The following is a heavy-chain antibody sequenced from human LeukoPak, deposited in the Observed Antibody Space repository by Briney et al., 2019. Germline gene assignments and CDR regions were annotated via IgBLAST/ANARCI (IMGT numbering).Heavy chain of an antibody. V-gene: IGHV3-30*02. CDR3: AKAHFWSRLPGI. J-gene: IGHJ3*02. D-gene: IGHD3-3*02. Sequence: GGSLRLSCAASGFTFSSYGMHWVRQAPGKGLEWVAFIRYDGSNKYYADSVKGRFTISRDNSKNTLYLQMNSLRAEDTAVYYCAKAHFWSRLPGIWGQGTMVTVSS. CDR2: IRYDGSNK. CDR1: GFTFSSYG.